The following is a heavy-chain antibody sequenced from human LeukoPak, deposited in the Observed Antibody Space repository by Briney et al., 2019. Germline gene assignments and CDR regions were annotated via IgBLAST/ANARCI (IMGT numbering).Heavy chain of an antibody. J-gene: IGHJ4*02. CDR1: GGSFSGYY. Sequence: PSETLSLTCAVCGGSFSGYYWSWIRQPPGKGLEWIGEINHSGSTNYNPSLKSRVTISVDTSKNQFSLKLSSVTAADTAVYYCARIGTTGTLAYWGQGTLVTVSS. D-gene: IGHD1-1*01. CDR3: ARIGTTGTLAY. V-gene: IGHV4-34*01. CDR2: INHSGST.